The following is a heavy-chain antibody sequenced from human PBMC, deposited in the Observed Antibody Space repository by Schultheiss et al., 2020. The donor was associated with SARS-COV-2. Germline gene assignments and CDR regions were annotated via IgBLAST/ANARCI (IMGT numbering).Heavy chain of an antibody. CDR2: IRSNTYGGTT. CDR1: GFNFGNYA. Sequence: GGSLRLSCKASGFNFGNYAMTWVRQAPGKGLEWIAFIRSNTYGGTTEYAASVKGRFTISRDDSESIAYLQMNSLKTEDTAVYYCTRDVDGYCSGGSCPNYGDGHGMDVWGQGTTVTVSS. CDR3: TRDVDGYCSGGSCPNYGDGHGMDV. D-gene: IGHD2-15*01. V-gene: IGHV3-49*04. J-gene: IGHJ6*02.